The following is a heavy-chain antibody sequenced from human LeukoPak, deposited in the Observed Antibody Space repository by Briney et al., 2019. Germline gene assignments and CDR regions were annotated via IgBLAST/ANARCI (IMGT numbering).Heavy chain of an antibody. J-gene: IGHJ6*02. CDR2: ISGSDNRT. Sequence: GGSLRLSCAASGFTFSSYATSWVRQAPGKGLEWVSSISGSDNRTYYADSVKGRFTISRDNSKNTLFLQMNSLRAEDTAVYYCAKNLYCGGGSCYPSALGMDVWGQGTTVTVSS. CDR1: GFTFSSYA. CDR3: AKNLYCGGGSCYPSALGMDV. V-gene: IGHV3-23*01. D-gene: IGHD2-15*01.